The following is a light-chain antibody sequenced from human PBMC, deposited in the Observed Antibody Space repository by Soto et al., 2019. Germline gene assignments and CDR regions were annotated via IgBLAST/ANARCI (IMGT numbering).Light chain of an antibody. CDR3: FSYAGDSVYV. Sequence: QSVLTQPASVSGSPRQSITISCTGTNSDVGSYNLVSWFQQHPGKAPKLVTYEVTKRPSGVSDRCSGSKSGNTASLTISGLQAEDEADYCCFSYAGDSVYVFGTGTKVTVL. J-gene: IGLJ1*01. CDR2: EVT. CDR1: NSDVGSYNL. V-gene: IGLV2-23*02.